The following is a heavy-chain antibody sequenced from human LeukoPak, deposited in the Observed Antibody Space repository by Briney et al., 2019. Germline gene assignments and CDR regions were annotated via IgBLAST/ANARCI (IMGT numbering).Heavy chain of an antibody. CDR3: ARAGVAETTRHFDF. J-gene: IGHJ4*02. CDR1: GFTFSSYA. V-gene: IGHV3-30-3*01. Sequence: GGSLRLSCAASGFTFSSYAMHWVRQAPGKGLVWVAVIPYDGSNKYYADSVKGRFTVSRDNAKNSLYLQMDSLRTEDTAVYYCARAGVAETTRHFDFWGQGTLVTVSS. D-gene: IGHD2-15*01. CDR2: IPYDGSNK.